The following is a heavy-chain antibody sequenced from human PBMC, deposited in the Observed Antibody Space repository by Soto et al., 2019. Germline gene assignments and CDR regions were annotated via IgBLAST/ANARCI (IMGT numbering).Heavy chain of an antibody. CDR2: IECDDDK. V-gene: IGHV2-5*02. CDR1: GFSLSTSGVG. J-gene: IGHJ5*02. CDR3: AHGHYYCGSGSYSNWFDP. D-gene: IGHD3-10*01. Sequence: GPPLVNPTQPLTLTCTFSGFSLSTSGVGVGWIRQPPGKALEWLALIECDDDKRYSPALKSRLTINKDTSQNQVVLTMTNMDPVDTATYYCAHGHYYCGSGSYSNWFDPWRQRTLVTVSS.